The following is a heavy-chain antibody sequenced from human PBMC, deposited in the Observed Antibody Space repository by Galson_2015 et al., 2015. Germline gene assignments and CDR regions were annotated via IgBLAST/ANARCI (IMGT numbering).Heavy chain of an antibody. J-gene: IGHJ3*01. CDR1: GYSFASYW. CDR3: ARLSNDYGDFPYAFDL. Sequence: QSGAEVKKPGESLSISCRASGYSFASYWIGWVRQMPGEGLAWMGIVYPGDPDIRYSPSFQGQVTISVDKSIATAFLHFNGLRASDTAIYYCARLSNDYGDFPYAFDLWGQGTLVTVSS. D-gene: IGHD4-17*01. CDR2: VYPGDPDI. V-gene: IGHV5-51*01.